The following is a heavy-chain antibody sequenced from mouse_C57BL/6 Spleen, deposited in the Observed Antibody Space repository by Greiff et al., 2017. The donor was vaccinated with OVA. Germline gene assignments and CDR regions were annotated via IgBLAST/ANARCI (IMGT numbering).Heavy chain of an antibody. CDR2: INYDGSST. D-gene: IGHD2-5*01. CDR3: ARASSYYSNPRYFDV. Sequence: EVKVEESEGGLVQPGSSMKLSCTASGFTFSDYYMAWVRQVPEKGLEWVANINYDGSSTYYLDSLKSRFIISRDNAKNILYLQMSSLKSEDTATYYCARASSYYSNPRYFDVWGTGTTVTVSS. J-gene: IGHJ1*03. V-gene: IGHV5-16*01. CDR1: GFTFSDYY.